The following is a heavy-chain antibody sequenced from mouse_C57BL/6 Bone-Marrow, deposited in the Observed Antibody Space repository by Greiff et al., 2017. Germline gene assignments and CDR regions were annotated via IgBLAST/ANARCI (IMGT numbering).Heavy chain of an antibody. CDR2: IDPENGDT. Sequence: EVQLQQSGAELVRPGASVKLSCTASGFNIKDDYMHWVKQRPEQGLEWIGWIDPENGDTEYASEFQGKATITADTSSNTAYLQLSSLTSEDTAVYYCTTIITTVVAPYYFDYWGQGTTLTVSS. D-gene: IGHD1-1*01. CDR1: GFNIKDDY. J-gene: IGHJ2*01. CDR3: TTIITTVVAPYYFDY. V-gene: IGHV14-4*01.